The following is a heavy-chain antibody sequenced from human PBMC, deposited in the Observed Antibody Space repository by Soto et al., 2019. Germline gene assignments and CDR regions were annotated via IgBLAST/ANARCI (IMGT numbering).Heavy chain of an antibody. D-gene: IGHD6-13*01. CDR3: ARDRDIAPAVWDGGDY. V-gene: IGHV1-3*01. CDR1: GYIFISYA. Sequence: QVQLVQSGAEVKKPGASVKVSCKASGYIFISYAMHWVRQAPGQRPEWMGWINVGNGNTKYSQKFQGRVTITRDTSASTAYMELSSLRSEDTAVYYCARDRDIAPAVWDGGDYWGQGTLVTVSS. CDR2: INVGNGNT. J-gene: IGHJ4*02.